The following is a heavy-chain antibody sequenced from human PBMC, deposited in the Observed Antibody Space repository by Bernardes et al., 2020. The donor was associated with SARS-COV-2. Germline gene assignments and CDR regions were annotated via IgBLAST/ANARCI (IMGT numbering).Heavy chain of an antibody. V-gene: IGHV1-18*01. D-gene: IGHD2-15*01. CDR3: ARALISDCSGGSCNPNYGDYVEY. CDR1: GYTFTAYV. CDR2: ISAYNGYT. Sequence: ASVKVSCKTSGYTFTAYVIIWVRQAPGQGLESMGWISAYNGYTNYAQKFQGRVTMTTDTSTSTAYMELRSLRSDDTAVYYCARALISDCSGGSCNPNYGDYVEYWGQGTLLTVSS. J-gene: IGHJ4*02.